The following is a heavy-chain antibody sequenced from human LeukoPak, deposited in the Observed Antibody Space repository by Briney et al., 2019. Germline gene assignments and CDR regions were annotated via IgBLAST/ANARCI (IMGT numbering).Heavy chain of an antibody. D-gene: IGHD3-22*01. V-gene: IGHV1-18*01. CDR3: ARAVVYYYDSSGYPNYYYYMDV. Sequence: ASVKVSCKASGYTFTSYGISWVRQAPGQGLEWMGWISTYNGNTNYAQKLQGRVTMTTDTSTSTAYMELRSLRSDDTAVYYCARAVVYYYDSSGYPNYYYYMDVWRKGTTVTVSS. CDR2: ISTYNGNT. J-gene: IGHJ6*03. CDR1: GYTFTSYG.